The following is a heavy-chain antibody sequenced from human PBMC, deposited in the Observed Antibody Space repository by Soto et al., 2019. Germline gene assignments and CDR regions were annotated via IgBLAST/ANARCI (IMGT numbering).Heavy chain of an antibody. D-gene: IGHD2-2*01. J-gene: IGHJ4*02. CDR2: ISYDGSNK. CDR3: ARDQAYVVVPAAFRY. Sequence: LRLSCAASGFTFSSYAMHWVRQAPGKGLEWVAVISYDGSNKYYADSVKGRFTISRDNSKNTLYLQMNSLRAEDTAVYYCARDQAYVVVPAAFRYWGQGTLVTVSS. CDR1: GFTFSSYA. V-gene: IGHV3-30-3*01.